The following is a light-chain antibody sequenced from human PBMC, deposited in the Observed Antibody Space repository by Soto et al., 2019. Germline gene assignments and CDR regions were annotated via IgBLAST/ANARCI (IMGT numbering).Light chain of an antibody. CDR1: GSNIGKND. Sequence: QSVLTQPPSVSAAPGPKVTISRSGSGSNIGKNDVSWYLQLPGAAPKLLIYDTNKRPSGIPDRFSGSKSGTSATLGITGRQTGDEADDCCGAWDTMLSVVVFGGGTKVTVL. J-gene: IGLJ2*01. CDR3: GAWDTMLSVVV. CDR2: DTN. V-gene: IGLV1-51*01.